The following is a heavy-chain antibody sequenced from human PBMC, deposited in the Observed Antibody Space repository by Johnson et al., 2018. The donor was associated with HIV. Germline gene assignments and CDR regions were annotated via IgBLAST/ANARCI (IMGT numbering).Heavy chain of an antibody. J-gene: IGHJ3*02. V-gene: IGHV3-66*01. CDR1: GSTFSDYY. Sequence: VQLVESGGALVKAGGSLRLSCAASGSTFSDYYMSWIRQAPGKGLEWVSVIYSGGSTYYADSVKGRFTISRDNSKNTLYLQMNSLRAEDTAVYYCANGGYSYGYDAFDIWGQGTMVTVSS. CDR2: IYSGGST. CDR3: ANGGYSYGYDAFDI. D-gene: IGHD5-18*01.